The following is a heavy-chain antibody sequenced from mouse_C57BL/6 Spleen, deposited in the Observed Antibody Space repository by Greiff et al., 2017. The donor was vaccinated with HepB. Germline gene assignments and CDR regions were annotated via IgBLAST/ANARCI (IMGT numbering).Heavy chain of an antibody. CDR1: GYAFTNYL. CDR2: INPGSGGT. D-gene: IGHD2-4*01. CDR3: AREDYDYDEGAMDY. J-gene: IGHJ4*01. Sequence: QVQLQQSGAELVRPGTSVKVSCKASGYAFTNYLIEWVKQRPGQGLEWIGVINPGSGGTNYNEKFKGKATLTADKSSSTAYMQLSSLTSEDSAVYFCAREDYDYDEGAMDYWGQGTSVTVSS. V-gene: IGHV1-54*01.